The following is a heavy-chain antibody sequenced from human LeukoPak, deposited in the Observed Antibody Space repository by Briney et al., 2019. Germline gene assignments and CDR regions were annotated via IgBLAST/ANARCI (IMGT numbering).Heavy chain of an antibody. CDR1: GFTFSSYE. V-gene: IGHV3-48*03. J-gene: IGHJ4*02. Sequence: GGSLRLSCAASGFTFSSYEMNWVRQAPGKGLEWVSYISSSGSTIYYADSVKGRFTISRDNAKNSLYLQMNSLRAEDTALYYCARDRMITMVRGVIDYWGQGTLVTVSS. CDR2: ISSSGSTI. CDR3: ARDRMITMVRGVIDY. D-gene: IGHD3-10*01.